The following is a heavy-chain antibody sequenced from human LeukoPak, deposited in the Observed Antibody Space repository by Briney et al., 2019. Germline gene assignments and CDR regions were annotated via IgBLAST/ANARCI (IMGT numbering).Heavy chain of an antibody. D-gene: IGHD4-17*01. CDR1: GYTFTAYY. CDR2: INPNSGGT. Sequence: ASVKVSCKASGYTFTAYYMHWVRQAPGQGLEWMGWINPNSGGTDYAQKFQGRVTMTRDTSISTAYMELRRLRSVDTAVYYCARRSDYGSNWFDPWGQGTLVSVSS. J-gene: IGHJ5*02. CDR3: ARRSDYGSNWFDP. V-gene: IGHV1-2*02.